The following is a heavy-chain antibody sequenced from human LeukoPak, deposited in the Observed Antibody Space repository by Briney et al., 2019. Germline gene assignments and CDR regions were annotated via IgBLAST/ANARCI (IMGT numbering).Heavy chain of an antibody. D-gene: IGHD5-12*01. V-gene: IGHV4-4*02. CDR3: ASGPGWLRPEYFDY. J-gene: IGHJ4*02. CDR1: GGSISSSNW. CDR2: IYHSGST. Sequence: PSETLSLTCAVSGGSISSSNWWSWVRQPPGKGLEWIGEIYHSGSTNYNPSLKSRVTISVDKSKNQFSLKLSSVTAADTAVYYCASGPGWLRPEYFDYWGQGTLVTVSS.